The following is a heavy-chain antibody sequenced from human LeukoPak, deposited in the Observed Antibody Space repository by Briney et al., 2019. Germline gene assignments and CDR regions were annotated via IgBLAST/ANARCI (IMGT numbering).Heavy chain of an antibody. Sequence: SETLSLTCTVSGYSISSGYYWGWIRQPPGKGLEWIGSIYYSGTTYYNPSLKSRVTISVDTSKNQFSLKLSSVTAADTALYYCAKHYMGSSYNHGLDCWGQGTLVTVSS. CDR1: GYSISSGYY. D-gene: IGHD3-10*01. CDR2: IYYSGTT. CDR3: AKHYMGSSYNHGLDC. V-gene: IGHV4-38-2*02. J-gene: IGHJ4*02.